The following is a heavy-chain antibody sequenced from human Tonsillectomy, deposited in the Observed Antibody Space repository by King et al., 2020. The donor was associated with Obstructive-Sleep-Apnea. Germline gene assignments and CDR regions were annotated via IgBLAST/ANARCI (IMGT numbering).Heavy chain of an antibody. D-gene: IGHD2-15*01. CDR2: ISTYSGNT. V-gene: IGHV1-18*04. CDR1: GYTFFSYD. J-gene: IGHJ5*02. Sequence: VQLVESGAEVKKPGASVKVSCKASGYTFFSYDVSWVRQAPGQGLEWMGWISTYSGNTNYAQKFQGRVTMTTDTSTTTAYMELRSLRSDDTAVYYCARPRGPTTPDNWFDPWGQGTLVTVSS. CDR3: ARPRGPTTPDNWFDP.